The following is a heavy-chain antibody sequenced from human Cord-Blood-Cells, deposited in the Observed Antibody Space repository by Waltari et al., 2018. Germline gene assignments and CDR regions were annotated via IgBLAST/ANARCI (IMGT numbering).Heavy chain of an antibody. Sequence: QVQLVESGGGVVQPGRSLRLSCAASGFTFSSYALQWGRQAPGKGLEWVAVISYDGSNKYYADSVKGRFTISRDNSKNTLYLQMNSLRAEDTAVYYCASGGDAFDIWGQGTMVTVSS. V-gene: IGHV3-30-3*01. J-gene: IGHJ3*02. CDR3: ASGGDAFDI. CDR1: GFTFSSYA. CDR2: ISYDGSNK.